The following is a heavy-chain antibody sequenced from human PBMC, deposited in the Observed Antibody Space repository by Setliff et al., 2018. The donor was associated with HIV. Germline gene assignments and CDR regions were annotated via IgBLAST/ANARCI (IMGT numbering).Heavy chain of an antibody. CDR3: ARASWIQPLNYYYYMDV. CDR1: GYTFSDYY. J-gene: IGHJ6*03. Sequence: ASVKVSCKASGYTFSDYYIHWVRQAPGQGLEWMGWISPNRGATNFAQKFLGRVTMTRDTSISTAYLELSSLRSEDTAVYYCARASWIQPLNYYYYMDVWGKGTTVTVSS. CDR2: ISPNRGAT. D-gene: IGHD5-18*01. V-gene: IGHV1-2*02.